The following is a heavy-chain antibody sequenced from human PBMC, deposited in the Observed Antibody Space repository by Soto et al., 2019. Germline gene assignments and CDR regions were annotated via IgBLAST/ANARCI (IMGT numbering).Heavy chain of an antibody. CDR2: INNDGSST. J-gene: IGHJ4*01. CDR3: VSGDSSSWMGEYFAY. CDR1: GFTFSRYW. V-gene: IGHV3-74*01. Sequence: EVQLVESGGGLVQPGGSLRLSCAASGFTFSRYWMHWVRQAPGKGLVWVSRINNDGSSTSYADAVKGRFTISRDNAKNTLDRQMNRLRAEEMAVYDWVSGDSSSWMGEYFAYWGHGALVTVSS. D-gene: IGHD6-13*01.